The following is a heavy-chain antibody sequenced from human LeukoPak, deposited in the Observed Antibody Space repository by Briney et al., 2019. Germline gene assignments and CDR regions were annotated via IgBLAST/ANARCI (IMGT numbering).Heavy chain of an antibody. CDR2: IYYSGST. CDR3: ARVVDSAMVTPFDY. J-gene: IGHJ4*02. CDR1: GGSISSGSYY. Sequence: SETLSLTCTVSGGSISSGSYYWGWIRQPPGKGLEWIGYIYYSGSTNLNPSLKSRVTISIYTSKSQFSLRLSSVTAADTAVYYCARVVDSAMVTPFDYWGQGTLVAV. V-gene: IGHV4-61*01. D-gene: IGHD5-18*01.